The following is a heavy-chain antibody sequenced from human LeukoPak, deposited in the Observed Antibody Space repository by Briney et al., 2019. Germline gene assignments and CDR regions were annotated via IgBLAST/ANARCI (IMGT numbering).Heavy chain of an antibody. CDR2: FSPSSGDT. Sequence: ASVKVSCKATGSTFSNYGVSWVRQAPGLGNEWMGWFSPSSGDTKYAQKFRGRFSVTTDTPTSTAYIELRSLTSDVPEVYYCARDDKYLSGSYYQAFGYWGQGALVIVSS. V-gene: IGHV1-18*01. J-gene: IGHJ4*02. CDR1: GSTFSNYG. D-gene: IGHD5-12*01. CDR3: ARDDKYLSGSYYQAFGY.